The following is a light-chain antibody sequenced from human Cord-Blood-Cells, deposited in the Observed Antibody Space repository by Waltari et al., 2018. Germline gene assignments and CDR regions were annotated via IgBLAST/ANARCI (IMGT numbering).Light chain of an antibody. CDR2: EGS. CDR1: SSDVGRYNL. Sequence: QSALPQPASVSGSPGRSITISCPGTSSDVGRYNLPSWYQPHPGKAPKLMISEGSKRRTGGYSRFSGSKSGNTASLTISGLQAEDEGDYYCCAYAGSSTYVFGTGTKVTVL. J-gene: IGLJ1*01. CDR3: CAYAGSSTYV. V-gene: IGLV2-23*01.